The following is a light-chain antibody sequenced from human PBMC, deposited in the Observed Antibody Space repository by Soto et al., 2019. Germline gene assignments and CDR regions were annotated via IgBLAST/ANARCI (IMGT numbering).Light chain of an antibody. CDR2: DVT. J-gene: IGLJ1*01. CDR3: TSYTSSSTYV. CDR1: SSDVGGYDY. Sequence: QSVLTHPASVSRSPGQSITVICTGTSSDVGGYDYVSWYQQHPGNAPKLLISDVTNRPSGVSNRFSGSKSGNTASLTISGLQTEDEADYYCTSYTSSSTYVFGTGTKVTVL. V-gene: IGLV2-14*01.